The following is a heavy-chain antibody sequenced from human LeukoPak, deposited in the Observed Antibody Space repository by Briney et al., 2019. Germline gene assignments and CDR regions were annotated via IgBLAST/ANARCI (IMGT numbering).Heavy chain of an antibody. CDR2: ISGSGGST. V-gene: IGHV3-23*01. D-gene: IGHD2-8*01. CDR1: RLTFTMYA. CDR3: AESIESSVLRYYYGVDV. J-gene: IGHJ6*02. Sequence: GGSLRLSWGASRLTFTMYAMSWVRQAPGKGLEWVSAISGSGGSTYYADSVKGRFTISRDNSKNTLYLQMNSLMAEDTAVYYCAESIESSVLRYYYGVDVWGQGTTVTVSS.